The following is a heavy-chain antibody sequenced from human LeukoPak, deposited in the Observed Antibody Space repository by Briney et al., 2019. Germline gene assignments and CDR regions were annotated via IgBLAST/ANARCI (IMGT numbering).Heavy chain of an antibody. CDR3: ARDKWGGFDY. CDR2: ISSSGSTI. CDR1: GFTFSSYE. Sequence: AGGSLRLSCAASGFTFSSYEMNWVRQAPGKGPEWVSYISSSGSTIYYADSVKGRFTISRDNAKNSLYLQMNSQRAEDTAVYYCARDKWGGFDYWGQGTLVTVSS. D-gene: IGHD7-27*01. J-gene: IGHJ4*02. V-gene: IGHV3-48*03.